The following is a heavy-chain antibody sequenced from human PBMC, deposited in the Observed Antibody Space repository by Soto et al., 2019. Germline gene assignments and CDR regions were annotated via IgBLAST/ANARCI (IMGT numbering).Heavy chain of an antibody. J-gene: IGHJ3*02. CDR3: ATWQWPPNAFDI. CDR2: FDPEDGET. CDR1: GYTLTELS. V-gene: IGHV1-24*01. Sequence: ASVKVSCKVSGYTLTELSMHWVRQAPGKGLEWMGGFDPEDGETIYAQKFQGRVTMTEDTSTDTAYMELSSLRSEDTAVYYCATWQWPPNAFDIWGQGTVVTVSS. D-gene: IGHD6-19*01.